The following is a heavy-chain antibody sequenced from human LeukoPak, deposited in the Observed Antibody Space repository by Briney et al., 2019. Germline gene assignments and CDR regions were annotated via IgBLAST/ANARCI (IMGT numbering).Heavy chain of an antibody. J-gene: IGHJ4*02. V-gene: IGHV4-59*08. CDR2: IYYSGST. Sequence: SETLSLTCTVSGGSISSYYWSWIRQPPGKGLEWIGYIYYSGSTNYNPALKSRVTISVDTSKNQFSLKLSSVTAADTAVYYCASLVDTAMSYWGQGTLVTVSS. CDR3: ASLVDTAMSY. D-gene: IGHD5-18*01. CDR1: GGSISSYY.